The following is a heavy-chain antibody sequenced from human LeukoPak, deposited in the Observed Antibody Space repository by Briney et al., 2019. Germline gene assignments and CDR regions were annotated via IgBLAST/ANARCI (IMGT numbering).Heavy chain of an antibody. CDR3: ARGVYIAAAQYGY. V-gene: IGHV4-59*01. Sequence: SETLPLTCTVPGGSISNYYWSWIRQPPGKGLEWIGYIYYSGTTNYNPSLKSRVTISVDTSKNQFSLKLNSVTAADTAVYYCARGVYIAAAQYGYWGQGTLVTVSS. CDR1: GGSISNYY. J-gene: IGHJ4*02. CDR2: IYYSGTT. D-gene: IGHD6-13*01.